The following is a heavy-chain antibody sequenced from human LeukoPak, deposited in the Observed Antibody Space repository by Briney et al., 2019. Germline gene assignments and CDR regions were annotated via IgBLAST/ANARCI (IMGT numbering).Heavy chain of an antibody. Sequence: GGSLRLSCEASGFTFSSYWMSWVRQGPGKGLEWVANIKQDGVEKYHVDSVKGRFTVSRDNAKNSLYLQMNSLRVGDTAVYYCARACDRPSCPYSFDSWGQGTLVTVSS. CDR1: GFTFSSYW. CDR3: ARACDRPSCPYSFDS. J-gene: IGHJ4*02. D-gene: IGHD6-6*01. CDR2: IKQDGVEK. V-gene: IGHV3-7*03.